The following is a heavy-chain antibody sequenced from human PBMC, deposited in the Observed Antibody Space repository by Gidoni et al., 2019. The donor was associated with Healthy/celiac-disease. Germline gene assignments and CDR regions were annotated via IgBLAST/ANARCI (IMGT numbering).Heavy chain of an antibody. Sequence: QVQLQESGPGLVKPSETLSLTCTVSGGSISSYYWSWIRQPPGKGLEWIGYIYYSGSTNYNPSLKSRVTISVDTSKNQFSLKLSSVTAADTAVYYCARLYGGIDYWGQGTLVTVSS. J-gene: IGHJ4*02. CDR2: IYYSGST. CDR1: GGSISSYY. CDR3: ARLYGGIDY. V-gene: IGHV4-59*08. D-gene: IGHD4-17*01.